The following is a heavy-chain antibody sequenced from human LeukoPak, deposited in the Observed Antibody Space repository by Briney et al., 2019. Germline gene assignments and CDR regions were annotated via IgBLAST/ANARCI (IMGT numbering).Heavy chain of an antibody. V-gene: IGHV1-69*04. CDR3: ARDSNGDYGYYFDY. CDR2: IIPIFGIA. J-gene: IGHJ4*02. CDR1: GGTFSCYA. D-gene: IGHD4-17*01. Sequence: SVKVSCKASGGTFSCYAISWVRQAPGQGLEWMGTIIPIFGIANYAQKFQGRVTITADKSTSTAYMELSSLRSEDTAVYYCARDSNGDYGYYFDYWGQGPLVTVSS.